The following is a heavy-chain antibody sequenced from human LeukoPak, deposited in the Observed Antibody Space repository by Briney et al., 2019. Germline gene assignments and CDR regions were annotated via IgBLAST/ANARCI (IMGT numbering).Heavy chain of an antibody. CDR2: IIPIFGTA. V-gene: IGHV1-69*01. CDR3: ARDYRDGSYYSHFDY. D-gene: IGHD1-26*01. Sequence: GSSVKVSCKASGGTFSSYAISWVRQAPGQGLEWMGGIIPIFGTANYAQKFQGRVTTTADESTSTAYMELSSLRSEDTAVYYCARDYRDGSYYSHFDYWGQGTLVTVSS. CDR1: GGTFSSYA. J-gene: IGHJ4*02.